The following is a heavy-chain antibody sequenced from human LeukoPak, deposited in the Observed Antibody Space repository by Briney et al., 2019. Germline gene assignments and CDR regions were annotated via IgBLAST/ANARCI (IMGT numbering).Heavy chain of an antibody. V-gene: IGHV1-2*02. Sequence: ASVKVSCKASGYTFTGYHMHWVRQAPGQGLEWMGWINPNSGGTNYAQKFQGRVTMTRDTSISTAYMELSRLRSDDTAVYYCARRARGYSYGGFGYWGQGTLVTVSS. CDR3: ARRARGYSYGGFGY. D-gene: IGHD5-18*01. CDR1: GYTFTGYH. J-gene: IGHJ4*02. CDR2: INPNSGGT.